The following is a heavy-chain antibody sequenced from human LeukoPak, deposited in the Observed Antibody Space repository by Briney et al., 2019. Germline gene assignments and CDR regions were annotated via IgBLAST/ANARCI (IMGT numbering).Heavy chain of an antibody. CDR1: GFTFSSYG. J-gene: IGHJ3*02. CDR2: IWYDGSNK. Sequence: GGSLRLSCAASGFTFSSYGMHWVRQAPGKGLEWVGVIWYDGSNKYYADSVKGRFTISRDNSKNTLSLQMNSLRAEDTAVYYCVREQYGDDDAFDIWGQGTMVTVSS. D-gene: IGHD4-17*01. CDR3: VREQYGDDDAFDI. V-gene: IGHV3-33*08.